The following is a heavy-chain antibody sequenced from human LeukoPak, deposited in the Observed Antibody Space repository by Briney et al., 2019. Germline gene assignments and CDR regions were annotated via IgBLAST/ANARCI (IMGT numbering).Heavy chain of an antibody. Sequence: GGSLRLSCAASGFTFSSYGMHWVRQAPGKGLEWVAVISYDGSNKYYADSVKGRLTISRDNSKNTLYLQMNSLRAEDTAVYYCARGSSWYDIDYWGQGALVTVSS. CDR1: GFTFSSYG. J-gene: IGHJ4*02. V-gene: IGHV3-30*03. CDR3: ARGSSWYDIDY. CDR2: ISYDGSNK. D-gene: IGHD6-13*01.